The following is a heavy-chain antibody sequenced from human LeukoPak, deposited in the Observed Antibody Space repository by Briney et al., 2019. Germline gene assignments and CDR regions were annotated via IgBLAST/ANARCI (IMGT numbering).Heavy chain of an antibody. Sequence: SETLSLTCTVSGGSISSYYWSWIRQPPGKGLEWIGYIHYSGSTNYNPSLKSRVTISVDTSKNQFSLKLTSVTAADAAVYYCARRQEESSGWYGGNYFDSWGRGTLVTVSS. CDR2: IHYSGST. J-gene: IGHJ4*02. V-gene: IGHV4-59*08. CDR3: ARRQEESSGWYGGNYFDS. CDR1: GGSISSYY. D-gene: IGHD6-19*01.